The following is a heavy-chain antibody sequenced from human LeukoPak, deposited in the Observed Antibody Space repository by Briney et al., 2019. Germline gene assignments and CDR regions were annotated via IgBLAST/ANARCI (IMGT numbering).Heavy chain of an antibody. D-gene: IGHD1-26*01. CDR3: ARRKRVGSPYYGMDV. CDR1: GGSISSYY. V-gene: IGHV4-59*08. J-gene: IGHJ6*02. CDR2: VFYSGST. Sequence: SETLSLTCTVSGGSISSYYWSWIRQPPGKGLEWIGYVFYSGSTSYNPSLKSRVTISVDTSKNQFSLKLSSVTAADTAVYYCARRKRVGSPYYGMDVWGQGTTVTVSS.